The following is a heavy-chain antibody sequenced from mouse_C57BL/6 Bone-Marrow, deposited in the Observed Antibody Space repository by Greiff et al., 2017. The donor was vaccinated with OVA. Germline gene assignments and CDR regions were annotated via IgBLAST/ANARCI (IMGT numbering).Heavy chain of an antibody. CDR2: IYPRSGNT. CDR3: ARERPTTVVPHFDY. V-gene: IGHV1-81*01. J-gene: IGHJ2*01. Sequence: VKLMESGAELARPGASVKLSCKASGYTFTSYGISWVKQRTGQGLEWIGEIYPRSGNTYYNEKFKGKATLTADKSSSTAYMELRSLTSEDSAVYFCARERPTTVVPHFDYWGQGTTLTVSS. D-gene: IGHD1-1*01. CDR1: GYTFTSYG.